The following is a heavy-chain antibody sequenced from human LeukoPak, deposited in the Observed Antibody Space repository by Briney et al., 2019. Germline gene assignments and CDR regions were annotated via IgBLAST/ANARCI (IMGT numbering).Heavy chain of an antibody. CDR3: AREPGL. CDR1: GGSFSGYY. CDR2: IYYSGST. J-gene: IGHJ2*01. Sequence: SETLSLTCAVYGGSFSGYYWSWIRQPPGKGLEWIGYIYYSGSTNYNPSLKSRVTISVDTSKNQFSLKLSSVTAADTAVYYCAREPGLWGRGTLVTVSS. V-gene: IGHV4-59*01.